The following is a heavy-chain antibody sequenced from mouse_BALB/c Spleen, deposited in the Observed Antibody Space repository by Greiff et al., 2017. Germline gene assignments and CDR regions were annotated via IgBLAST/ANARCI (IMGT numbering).Heavy chain of an antibody. CDR1: GYTFTDYA. D-gene: IGHD2-3*01. CDR2: ISTYYGDA. V-gene: IGHV1S137*01. CDR3: ARGPYDGYYAFAY. J-gene: IGHJ3*01. Sequence: VQLQESGAELVRPGVSVKISCKGSGYTFTDYAMHWVKQSHAKSLEWIGVISTYYGDASYNQKFKGKATMTVDKSSSTAYMELARLTSEDSAIYYCARGPYDGYYAFAYWGQGTLVTVSA.